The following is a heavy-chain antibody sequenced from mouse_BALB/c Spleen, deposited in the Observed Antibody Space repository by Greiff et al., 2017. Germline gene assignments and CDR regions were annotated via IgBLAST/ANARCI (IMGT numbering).Heavy chain of an antibody. CDR3: TRSRSHYYAMDY. CDR1: GYTFTDYE. CDR2: IDPETGGT. V-gene: IGHV1-15*01. Sequence: QVQLQQSGAELVRPGASVTLSCKASGYTFTDYEMHWVKQTPVHGLEWIGAIDPETGGTAYNQKFKGKATLTADKSSSTAYMELRSLTSEDSAVYYCTRSRSHYYAMDYWGQGTSVTVSS. J-gene: IGHJ4*01.